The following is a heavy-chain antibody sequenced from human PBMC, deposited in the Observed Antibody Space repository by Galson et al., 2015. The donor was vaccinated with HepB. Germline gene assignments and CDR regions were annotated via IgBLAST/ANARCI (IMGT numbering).Heavy chain of an antibody. J-gene: IGHJ5*02. V-gene: IGHV4-39*01. CDR3: ARHGGPAGSWWELPGPWFDP. Sequence: SETLSLTCTVSGGSISSSSYYWGWIRQPPGTGLEWIGSIYYSGSTYYNPSLKSRVTISVDTSKNQFSLKLSSVTAADTAVYYCARHGGPAGSWWELPGPWFDPWGQGTLVTVSS. CDR1: GGSISSSSYY. D-gene: IGHD1-26*01. CDR2: IYYSGST.